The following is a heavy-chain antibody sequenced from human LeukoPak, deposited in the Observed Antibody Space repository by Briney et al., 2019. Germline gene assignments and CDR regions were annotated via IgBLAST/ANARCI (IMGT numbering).Heavy chain of an antibody. J-gene: IGHJ3*02. CDR1: GYTFTNYV. V-gene: IGHV1-18*01. Sequence: ASVKVSCKASGYTFTNYVIIWVRQAPGQGLEWMGWISSYDGTTSYAERLQGRVAMTTDPSTSTAYMELRSLRSDDTAVYHYARVSTDWGNAFDIWGHGTMVTVSS. CDR2: ISSYDGTT. D-gene: IGHD6-19*01. CDR3: ARVSTDWGNAFDI.